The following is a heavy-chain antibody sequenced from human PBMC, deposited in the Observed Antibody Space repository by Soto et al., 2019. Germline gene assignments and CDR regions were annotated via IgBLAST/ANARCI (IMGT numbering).Heavy chain of an antibody. J-gene: IGHJ1*01. CDR2: IYWDDDK. D-gene: IGHD3-22*01. Sequence: QITLKESGPTLVKPTQTLTLTCTFSGFSLSTSGVGVGWIRQPPGKALEWLALIYWDDDKRYSPSLKSRLTITKDTSKNQVVLTMTNMDPVDTATYYCAHLTYYYDSSGYYSRAEYFLHWGQGTLVTVSS. CDR1: GFSLSTSGVG. CDR3: AHLTYYYDSSGYYSRAEYFLH. V-gene: IGHV2-5*02.